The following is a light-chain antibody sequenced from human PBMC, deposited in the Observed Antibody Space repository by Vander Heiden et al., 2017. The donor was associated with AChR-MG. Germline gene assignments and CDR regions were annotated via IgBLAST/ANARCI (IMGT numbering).Light chain of an antibody. CDR1: SSDVGGYNY. J-gene: IGLJ2*01. CDR2: NVS. CDR3: SSYTSSRTLV. Sequence: QSALTQPAPVSGSPGQSITLSCTGTSSDVGGYNYVSWYQRHPGKAPKLMIYNVSNRPSGVSNRFSGSKSGNTASLTSSGLQAEDEADYYCSSYTSSRTLVFGGGTKLT. V-gene: IGLV2-14*03.